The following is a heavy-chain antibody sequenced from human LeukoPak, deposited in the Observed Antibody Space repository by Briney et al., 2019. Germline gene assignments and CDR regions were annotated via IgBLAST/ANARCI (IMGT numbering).Heavy chain of an antibody. Sequence: ASVNVSCKASVGTFSSYAISWVRQAPGQGLEWMGWISAYNGNTNYAQKLQGRVTMTTDTSTSTAYMELRSLRSDDTAVYYCARIPAAGTWWFDPWGQGTLVTVSS. CDR3: ARIPAAGTWWFDP. V-gene: IGHV1-18*01. CDR1: VGTFSSYA. CDR2: ISAYNGNT. J-gene: IGHJ5*02. D-gene: IGHD6-13*01.